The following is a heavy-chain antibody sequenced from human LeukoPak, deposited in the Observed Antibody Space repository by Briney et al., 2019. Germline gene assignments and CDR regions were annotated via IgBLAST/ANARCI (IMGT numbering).Heavy chain of an antibody. D-gene: IGHD2-15*01. V-gene: IGHV3-33*06. CDR3: AKDLDCSGGSCYSFFYYYGMDV. CDR2: IWYDGSNK. Sequence: GGSLRLSCAASGFTFSSYGMHWVRQAPGKGLEWVAVIWYDGSNKYYADSVKGRFTISRDNSKNTLYLQMNSLRAEDTAVYYCAKDLDCSGGSCYSFFYYYGMDVWGQGTTVTVSS. J-gene: IGHJ6*02. CDR1: GFTFSSYG.